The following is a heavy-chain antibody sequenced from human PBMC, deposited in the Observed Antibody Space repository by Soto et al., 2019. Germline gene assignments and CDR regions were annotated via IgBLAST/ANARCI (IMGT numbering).Heavy chain of an antibody. CDR3: ARRPVRIAQIGWFDP. CDR1: GFTFSSYS. D-gene: IGHD6-13*01. Sequence: EVQLVESGGGLVQPGGSLRLSCAASGFTFSSYSMNWVRQAPGKGLEWVSYISSSSSTIYYAASVKGRFTISRDNAKNAMYLELNSLRTEDTAVYYCARRPVRIAQIGWFDPWGQGPLVTVSS. J-gene: IGHJ5*02. V-gene: IGHV3-48*01. CDR2: ISSSSSTI.